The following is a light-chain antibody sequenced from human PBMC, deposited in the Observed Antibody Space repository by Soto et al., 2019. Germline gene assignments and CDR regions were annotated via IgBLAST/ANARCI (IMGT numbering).Light chain of an antibody. CDR3: QQANSFPPT. Sequence: DIQMPKSPSSVSASVGDRVTITCRPSQGISSWLAWYRQKPGKDPKLLIYAASSLKSGVTSRFSGSGSGTDFTLTISSLQREDFATYYCQQANSFPPTFGQGTKVDIK. CDR2: AAS. J-gene: IGKJ1*01. V-gene: IGKV1-12*01. CDR1: QGISSW.